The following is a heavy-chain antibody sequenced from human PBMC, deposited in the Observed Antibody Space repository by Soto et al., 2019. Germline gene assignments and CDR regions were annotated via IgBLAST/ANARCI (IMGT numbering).Heavy chain of an antibody. CDR1: GGTFSSYA. V-gene: IGHV1-69*01. D-gene: IGHD7-27*01. J-gene: IGHJ6*02. Sequence: QVQLVQSGAEVKKPGSSVKVSCKASGGTFSSYAISWVRQAPGQGLEWMGGIIPIFGTPDYAQKFQGRVTITADESTSTAYMELSSPRSEDTAVYYCARDSFSKWGSYYYGMDVWGQGTTVTVSS. CDR2: IIPIFGTP. CDR3: ARDSFSKWGSYYYGMDV.